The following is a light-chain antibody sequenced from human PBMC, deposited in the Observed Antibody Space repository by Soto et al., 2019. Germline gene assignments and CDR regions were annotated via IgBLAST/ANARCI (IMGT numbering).Light chain of an antibody. Sequence: DIVMTQSPDSRAVSLGERATINCKSSQSIFYISNNKNYLAWYQQKPGQPPKLLIYWASTRASGVPDRFIGSGSGRDFTLTISSLQAEDVAVYYCQQYFSTRTCGQGTKGDIK. J-gene: IGKJ1*01. CDR2: WAS. CDR1: QSIFYISNNKNY. V-gene: IGKV4-1*01. CDR3: QQYFSTRT.